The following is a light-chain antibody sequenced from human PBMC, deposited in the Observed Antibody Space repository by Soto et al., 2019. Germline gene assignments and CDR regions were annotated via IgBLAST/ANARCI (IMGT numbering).Light chain of an antibody. V-gene: IGKV1-39*01. CDR1: QGISTY. CDR3: QQSYSTTWT. CDR2: AES. Sequence: DIQMTQSPSSLSASVGDRVTITCRASQGISTYLNWYQQKPGKAPKLLIYAESSLQSGVPSRFSGSGSETDFTLTISSLQPEDFATYSCQQSYSTTWTFGQGTKVEIK. J-gene: IGKJ1*01.